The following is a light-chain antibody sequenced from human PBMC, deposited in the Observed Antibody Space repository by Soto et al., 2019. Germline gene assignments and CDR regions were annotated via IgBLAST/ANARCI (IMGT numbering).Light chain of an antibody. CDR3: QQYGSSPQPT. CDR2: GAS. V-gene: IGKV3-20*01. Sequence: EIVLTQSPGTLSLSPGERATLSCRASQSVSSSYLAWYQQKPGQAPRLLIYGASSRATGIPDRFSGSGSGTDFTLTISRLEPEDFAVYYCQQYGSSPQPTFGGGTKVDI. J-gene: IGKJ4*01. CDR1: QSVSSSY.